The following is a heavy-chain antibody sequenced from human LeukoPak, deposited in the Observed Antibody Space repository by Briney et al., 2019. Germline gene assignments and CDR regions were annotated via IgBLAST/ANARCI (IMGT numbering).Heavy chain of an antibody. D-gene: IGHD3-10*01. CDR2: ISRNGGSS. CDR1: GFTFSSHG. V-gene: IGHV3-20*04. Sequence: PGGSLRLSCAASGFTFSSHGMHWVRQAPGKGLEWVSGISRNGGSSGYADSVKGRFTISRDNVKNYLFLQMNSLRAEDTAFYYCVRSITMFQHWGQGTLVTVSS. CDR3: VRSITMFQH. J-gene: IGHJ1*01.